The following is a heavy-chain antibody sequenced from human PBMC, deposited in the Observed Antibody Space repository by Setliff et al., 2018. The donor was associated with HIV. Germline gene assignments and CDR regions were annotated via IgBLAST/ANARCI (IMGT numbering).Heavy chain of an antibody. CDR1: GYSLTELS. V-gene: IGHV1-24*01. Sequence: GASVKVSCKVSGYSLTELSMHWVRQVPGEGFGWMGGFDPLKGKMVYAQAFRGRVTLTEVKSTETVYMELRRLGSDDTAVYYCTSFIWALGYFDYWGQGALVTVS. J-gene: IGHJ4*02. CDR3: TSFIWALGYFDY. D-gene: IGHD7-27*01. CDR2: FDPLKGKM.